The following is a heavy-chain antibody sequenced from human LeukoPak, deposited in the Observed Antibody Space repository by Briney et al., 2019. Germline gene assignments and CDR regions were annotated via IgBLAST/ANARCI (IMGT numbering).Heavy chain of an antibody. J-gene: IGHJ4*02. CDR1: GGSISSSSYY. D-gene: IGHD6-13*01. V-gene: IGHV4-39*07. CDR3: ARVSLRAAAGTI. Sequence: SETLSLTCTVSGGSISSSSYYWGWIRQPPGEGLEWIGSIYYSGSTYYNPSLKSRVTISVDTSKNQFSLKLSSVTAADTAVYYCARVSLRAAAGTIWGQGTLVTVSS. CDR2: IYYSGST.